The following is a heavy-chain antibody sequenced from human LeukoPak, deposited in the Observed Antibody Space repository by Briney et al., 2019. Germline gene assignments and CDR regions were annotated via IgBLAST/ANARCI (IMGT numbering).Heavy chain of an antibody. D-gene: IGHD4-11*01. CDR3: ATTSPQTDDYRSKGAMAV. Sequence: GGSLRLSCAASGFTFSSHAMSWVRQAPGKGLEWVSSIFRSGSYMFYADSVKGRFTISRDNAKSSLYLQMNSLRAEDTAVYYCATTSPQTDDYRSKGAMAVWGQGTTVTVSS. CDR1: GFTFSSHA. CDR2: IFRSGSYM. J-gene: IGHJ6*02. V-gene: IGHV3-21*01.